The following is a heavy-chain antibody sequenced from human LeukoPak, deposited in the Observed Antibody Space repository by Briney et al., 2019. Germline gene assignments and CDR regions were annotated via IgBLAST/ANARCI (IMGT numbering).Heavy chain of an antibody. D-gene: IGHD6-13*01. CDR3: ARQDGKQLVTTLDY. Sequence: SETLSLTCTVSGGSISSSSYYWGWIRQFPGKGLEWIGSIYYSGSTYYNPSLKSRVTISVDTSKNQFSLKLSSVTAADTAVYYCARQDGKQLVTTLDYWGQGTLVTVSS. CDR2: IYYSGST. J-gene: IGHJ4*02. V-gene: IGHV4-39*01. CDR1: GGSISSSSYY.